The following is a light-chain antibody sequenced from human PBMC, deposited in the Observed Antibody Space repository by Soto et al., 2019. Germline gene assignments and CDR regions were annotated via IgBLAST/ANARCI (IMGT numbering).Light chain of an antibody. Sequence: EIVITQSPATRPVSPGERATLACRASQSVRSNLAWYQQKPGQDPRLLIYGASTRANGIQARFSGSGSGQEFTLTISRLQSEDLAVSYCQQYNNWPTFGQGTRWIS. CDR2: GAS. CDR1: QSVRSN. CDR3: QQYNNWPT. J-gene: IGKJ1*01. V-gene: IGKV3-15*01.